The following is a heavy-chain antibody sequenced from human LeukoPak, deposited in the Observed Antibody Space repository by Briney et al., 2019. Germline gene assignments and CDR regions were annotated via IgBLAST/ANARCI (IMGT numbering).Heavy chain of an antibody. J-gene: IGHJ3*02. CDR1: GGSFSGYY. D-gene: IGHD1-7*01. V-gene: IGHV4-34*01. CDR3: ARNSNYRAFDI. Sequence: SETLSLTCAVYGGSFSGYYWSWIRQPPGKWLEWIGEINHSGSTNYNPSLKSRVTISVDTSKNQFSLKLSSVTAADTAVYYCARNSNYRAFDIWGQGTMVTVSS. CDR2: INHSGST.